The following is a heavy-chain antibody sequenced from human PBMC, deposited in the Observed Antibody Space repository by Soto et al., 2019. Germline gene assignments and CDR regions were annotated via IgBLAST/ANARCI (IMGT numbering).Heavy chain of an antibody. CDR1: GFTFSTYA. V-gene: IGHV3-30-3*01. CDR2: ISYDGSDK. J-gene: IGHJ4*02. CDR3: ATGRSTLREVIGLFDS. Sequence: QVQLVESGGGVVQPGRSLRLSCAASGFTFSTYAMNWILQALGKGLEWVAVISYDGSDKYYADSVKGRFTVSRHNSKNALFVHMSSLRPEDTAIYYCATGRSTLREVIGLFDSWGQGTLVTVSS. D-gene: IGHD3-16*02.